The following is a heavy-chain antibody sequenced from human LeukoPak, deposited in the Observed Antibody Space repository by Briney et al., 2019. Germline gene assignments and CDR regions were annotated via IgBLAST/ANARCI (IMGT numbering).Heavy chain of an antibody. Sequence: ASVKVSCKVPGYTLTELSMHWVRQAPGKGLEWMGGFDPEDGETIYAQKFQGRVTMTEDTSTDTAYMELSSLRSEDTAVYYCATGFYYYGSGTFDYWGQGTLVTVSS. V-gene: IGHV1-24*01. CDR2: FDPEDGET. CDR3: ATGFYYYGSGTFDY. D-gene: IGHD3-10*01. J-gene: IGHJ4*02. CDR1: GYTLTELS.